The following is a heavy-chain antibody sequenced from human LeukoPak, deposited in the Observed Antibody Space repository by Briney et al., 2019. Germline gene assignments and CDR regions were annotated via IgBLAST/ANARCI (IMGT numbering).Heavy chain of an antibody. V-gene: IGHV1-69*06. CDR2: IIPIFGTA. CDR1: GYTFNIYG. J-gene: IGHJ4*02. D-gene: IGHD6-13*01. CDR3: ARSSIIAAAGPYYFDY. Sequence: SVKVSCKASGYTFNIYGINWVRQAPGQGLEWMGGIIPIFGTANYAQKFQGRVTITADKSTSTAYMELSSLRSEDTAVYYCARSSIIAAAGPYYFDYWGQGTLVTVSS.